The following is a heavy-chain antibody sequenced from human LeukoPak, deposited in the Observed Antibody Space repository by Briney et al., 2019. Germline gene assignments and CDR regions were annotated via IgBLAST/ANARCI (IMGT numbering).Heavy chain of an antibody. CDR2: ISWNSGSI. CDR1: GFTFDDYA. J-gene: IGHJ3*02. D-gene: IGHD2-15*01. Sequence: GGALSISCAASGFTFDDYAMHWVGRAPGPVLELVSGISWNSGSIGYADSVKGRFTISRDNAKNSLYLQMNSLRAEDTALYYCARCDSLGAFDIWGQGTMVTVSS. CDR3: ARCDSLGAFDI. V-gene: IGHV3-9*01.